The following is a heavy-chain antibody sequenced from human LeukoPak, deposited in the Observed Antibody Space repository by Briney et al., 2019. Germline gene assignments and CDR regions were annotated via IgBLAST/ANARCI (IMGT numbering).Heavy chain of an antibody. D-gene: IGHD3-16*02. CDR2: IYPGDSDT. J-gene: IGHJ4*02. V-gene: IGHV5-51*01. Sequence: GKSLKISCQASGYSFTSYWIGWVRQMPGKGLEWMGIIYPGDSDTRYSPSFQGQVTISADKSISTAYLQWSSLKASDTAMYYCARGLYDYVWGSYRPPPGYYFDYWGQGTLVTVSS. CDR1: GYSFTSYW. CDR3: ARGLYDYVWGSYRPPPGYYFDY.